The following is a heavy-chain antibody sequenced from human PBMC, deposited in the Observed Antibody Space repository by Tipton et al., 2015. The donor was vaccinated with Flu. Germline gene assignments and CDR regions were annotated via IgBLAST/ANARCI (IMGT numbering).Heavy chain of an antibody. D-gene: IGHD2-2*02. CDR3: ARDGRPYCDTTGCHSPHVFDI. CDR2: IYYSGTT. CDR1: GASISSGGYY. J-gene: IGHJ3*02. Sequence: LRLSCSVSGASISSGGYYWTWIRQLTGKGLEWIGHIYYSGTTLYNPSLKSRLTISIDTSKNQFSLNLNSMTVADTAVYFCARDGRPYCDTTGCHSPHVFDIWGQGTMVTVSS. V-gene: IGHV4-31*03.